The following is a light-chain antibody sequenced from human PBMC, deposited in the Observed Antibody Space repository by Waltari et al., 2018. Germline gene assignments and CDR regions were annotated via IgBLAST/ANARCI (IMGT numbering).Light chain of an antibody. Sequence: QSVLTQPPSVSAAPGQKVTLPCSGSISNIGTYYVSWYHQLPVAAPRLLMYDNNKRPSGIPDRFSESKSGTSATLAITGLQIGDEADYDCATWDNSLRNVVFGGGTKLTVL. J-gene: IGLJ2*01. CDR3: ATWDNSLRNVV. CDR1: ISNIGTYY. V-gene: IGLV1-51*01. CDR2: DNN.